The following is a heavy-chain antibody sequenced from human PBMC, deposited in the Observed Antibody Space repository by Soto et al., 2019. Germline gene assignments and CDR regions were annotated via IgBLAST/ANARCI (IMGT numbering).Heavy chain of an antibody. V-gene: IGHV4-30-2*01. CDR3: ARRRSSPSHWFDP. Sequence: PSETLSLTCAVSGGSISSGGYSWSWIRQPPGKGLEWIGYIYHSGSTYYNPSLKSRVTISVDRSKNQFSLKLSSVTAADTAVYYCARRRSSPSHWFDPWGQGTLVTVSS. CDR1: GGSISSGGYS. CDR2: IYHSGST. J-gene: IGHJ5*02.